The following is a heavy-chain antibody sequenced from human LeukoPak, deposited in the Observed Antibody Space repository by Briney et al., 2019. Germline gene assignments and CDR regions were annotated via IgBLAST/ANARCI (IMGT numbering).Heavy chain of an antibody. D-gene: IGHD1-1*01. V-gene: IGHV1-24*01. CDR1: VYTLTELS. J-gene: IGHJ6*02. Sequence: ASVNVSCKVSVYTLTELSLHWVRQAPGKGLEWMGRFDPEDGETIYARKFQGRVTMTEDTSTDTAYMELSSLRSEDTAVYFCAVSLTTGGYYGMDVWGQGTTVTVSS. CDR2: FDPEDGET. CDR3: AVSLTTGGYYGMDV.